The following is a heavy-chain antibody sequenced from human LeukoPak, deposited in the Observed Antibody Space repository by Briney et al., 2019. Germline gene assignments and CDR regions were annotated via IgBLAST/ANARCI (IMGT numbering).Heavy chain of an antibody. J-gene: IGHJ4*02. CDR1: GFTFSSYG. CDR2: ISSSGSTI. V-gene: IGHV3-48*04. Sequence: GGTLRLSCAASGFTFSSYGMSWVRQAPGKGLEWVSYISSSGSTIYYADSVKGRFTISRDNAKNSLYLQMNSLRAEDTAVYYCARSDYGDYSPVDYWGQGTLVTVSS. CDR3: ARSDYGDYSPVDY. D-gene: IGHD4-17*01.